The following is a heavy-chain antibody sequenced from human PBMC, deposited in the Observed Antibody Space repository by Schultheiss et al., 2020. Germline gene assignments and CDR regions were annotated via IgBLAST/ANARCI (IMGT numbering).Heavy chain of an antibody. J-gene: IGHJ6*02. V-gene: IGHV3-NL1*01. D-gene: IGHD6-6*01. CDR2: IYSGGST. Sequence: GGSLRLSCAASGFTFSSYGMHWVRQAPGKGLEWVAVIYSGGSTYYADSVKGRFTISRDNAKNSLYLQMNSLRAEDTAVYYCARDQSSSYYYYGMDVWGQGTTVTVSS. CDR3: ARDQSSSYYYYGMDV. CDR1: GFTFSSYG.